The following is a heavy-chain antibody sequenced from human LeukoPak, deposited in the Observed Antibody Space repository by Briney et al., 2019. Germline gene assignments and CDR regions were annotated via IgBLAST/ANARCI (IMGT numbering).Heavy chain of an antibody. CDR2: ISAYNGNT. V-gene: IGHV1-18*04. Sequence: GASVKVSCKASGYTFTGYYIHWVRQAPGQGLEWMGWISAYNGNTNYAQKLQGRVTMTTDTSTSTAYMELRSLRSDDTAVYYCVRSHRLAAAATGWFDPWGQGTLVTVSS. CDR1: GYTFTGYY. D-gene: IGHD6-13*01. CDR3: VRSHRLAAAATGWFDP. J-gene: IGHJ5*02.